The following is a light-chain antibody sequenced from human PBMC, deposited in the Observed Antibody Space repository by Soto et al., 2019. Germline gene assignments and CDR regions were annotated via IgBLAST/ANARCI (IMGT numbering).Light chain of an antibody. Sequence: QSALTQPASVSGSPGQSITISCTGTCSDVGGYNYVSWYQQHPGKAPKLMIFDVSNRPSGVTNRFSGSKSANTASLTISGLQAEDEADYYCSSYTSSSPYVFGTGTKLTVL. CDR3: SSYTSSSPYV. V-gene: IGLV2-14*01. J-gene: IGLJ1*01. CDR1: CSDVGGYNY. CDR2: DVS.